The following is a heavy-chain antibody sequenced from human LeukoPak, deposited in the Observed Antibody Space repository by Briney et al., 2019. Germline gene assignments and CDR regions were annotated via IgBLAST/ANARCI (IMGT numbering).Heavy chain of an antibody. CDR3: AKAGTASKARDLGH. D-gene: IGHD1/OR15-1a*01. CDR2: IRCDGSGK. Sequence: GGSLRLSCAASGFNFTDYGMHWVRQAPGKGLDWLTFIRCDGSGKYYADSVKGRFTISRDNSKNTLYLQMNSLTSEDTPLYYCAKAGTASKARDLGHWGQGILVTVSS. J-gene: IGHJ4*02. CDR1: GFNFTDYG. V-gene: IGHV3-30*02.